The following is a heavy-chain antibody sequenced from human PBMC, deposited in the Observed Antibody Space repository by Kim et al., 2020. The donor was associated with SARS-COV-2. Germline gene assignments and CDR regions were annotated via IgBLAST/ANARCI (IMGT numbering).Heavy chain of an antibody. D-gene: IGHD3-9*01. V-gene: IGHV3-7*01. J-gene: IGHJ6*02. CDR1: GFTFSSYW. CDR3: ARDFGRHFDWLEKSYYYYYGMDV. Sequence: GGSLRLSCAASGFTFSSYWMSWVRQAPGKGLEWVANIKQDGSEKYYVDSVKGRFTISRDNAKNPLYLQMNSLRAEDTAVYYCARDFGRHFDWLEKSYYYYYGMDVWGQGTTVTVSS. CDR2: IKQDGSEK.